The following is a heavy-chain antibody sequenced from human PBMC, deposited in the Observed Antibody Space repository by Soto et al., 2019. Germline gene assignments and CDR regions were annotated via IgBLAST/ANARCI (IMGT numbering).Heavy chain of an antibody. D-gene: IGHD1-1*01. V-gene: IGHV4-34*01. J-gene: IGHJ5*02. CDR2: INHSGST. CDR1: GGSFSGYY. CDR3: ARGGRYNWNASHNWFDP. Sequence: PSETLSLTCAVYGGSFSGYYWSWIRQPPGKGLEWIGEINHSGSTNYNPSLKSRVTISVDTSKNQFSLKLSSVTAADTAVYYCARGGRYNWNASHNWFDPWGQGTLVTVSS.